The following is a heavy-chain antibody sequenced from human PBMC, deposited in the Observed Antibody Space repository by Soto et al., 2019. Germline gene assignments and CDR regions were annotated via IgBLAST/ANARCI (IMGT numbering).Heavy chain of an antibody. CDR1: GGSISSGGYY. CDR3: ARVPGQLELVWFDP. D-gene: IGHD1-7*01. V-gene: IGHV4-31*03. J-gene: IGHJ5*02. CDR2: IYYSGST. Sequence: SETLSLTCTVSGGSISSGGYYWSWIRQHPGKGLEWIGYIYYSGSTYYNPSLRSRVTISVDTSKNQFSLKLSSVTAADTAVYYCARVPGQLELVWFDPWGQGTLVTFSS.